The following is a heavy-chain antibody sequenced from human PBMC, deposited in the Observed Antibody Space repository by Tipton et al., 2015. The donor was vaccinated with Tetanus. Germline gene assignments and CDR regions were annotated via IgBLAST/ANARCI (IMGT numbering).Heavy chain of an antibody. D-gene: IGHD3-9*01. CDR1: GDSISSSSYY. V-gene: IGHV4-39*07. J-gene: IGHJ4*02. Sequence: TLSLTCTVSGDSISSSSYYWGWIRQPPGKGLEWIGSFYYSGSTYHNPSLKSRVTISVDTSKNQFSLKLRPVTAADTAVYYCASTSYHILTGDPTDSWGQGILVTVSS. CDR3: ASTSYHILTGDPTDS. CDR2: FYYSGST.